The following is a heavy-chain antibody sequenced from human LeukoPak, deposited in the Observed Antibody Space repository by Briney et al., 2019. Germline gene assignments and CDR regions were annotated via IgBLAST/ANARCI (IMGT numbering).Heavy chain of an antibody. V-gene: IGHV4-4*09. D-gene: IGHD1-14*01. CDR3: ARGSAGNKYVQMADY. J-gene: IGHJ4*02. Sequence: SETLSLTCTVSGGSISSYYWSWIRQPPGKGLEWIGYIYTSGSTNYNPSHKSRVTISVDTPKNQFSLKLSSVTAADTAVYYCARGSAGNKYVQMADYWGQGTLVTVSS. CDR1: GGSISSYY. CDR2: IYTSGST.